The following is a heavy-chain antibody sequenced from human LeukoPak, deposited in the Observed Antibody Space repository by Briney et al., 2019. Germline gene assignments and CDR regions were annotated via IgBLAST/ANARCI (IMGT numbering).Heavy chain of an antibody. D-gene: IGHD5-12*01. J-gene: IGHJ4*02. CDR1: GGSISSYY. Sequence: PSETLSLTCTVSGGSISSYYWSWIRQPPGKGLEWIGYILNIGSTNYNPSLKGRVTISLDTSKNQFSLKLSSVTAAGTAVYYCARHVTVASRGFDYWGQGTLVTVSS. CDR2: ILNIGST. CDR3: ARHVTVASRGFDY. V-gene: IGHV4-59*08.